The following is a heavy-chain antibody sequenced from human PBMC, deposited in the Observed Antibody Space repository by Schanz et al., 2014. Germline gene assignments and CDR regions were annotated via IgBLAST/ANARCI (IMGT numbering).Heavy chain of an antibody. D-gene: IGHD2-21*02. CDR2: IIPIHGIV. Sequence: QVQLVQSGAEVKKPGSSMKVSCKASGGTFSTYPINWLRQAPGQGLEWMGRIIPIHGIVNYAQRFQDRVRITADKSTSTAYMELSSLRSEDPAVYYCARGDRDSPTDFWGQGTLVTVSS. CDR1: GGTFSTYP. V-gene: IGHV1-69*02. J-gene: IGHJ4*02. CDR3: ARGDRDSPTDF.